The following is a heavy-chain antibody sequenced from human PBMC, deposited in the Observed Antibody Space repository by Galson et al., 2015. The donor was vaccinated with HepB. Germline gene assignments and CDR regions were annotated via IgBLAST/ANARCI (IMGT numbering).Heavy chain of an antibody. D-gene: IGHD5-24*01. CDR1: DYTFTRFG. V-gene: IGHV1-18*01. J-gene: IGHJ4*02. CDR3: AKGGMATIGGPTFDS. Sequence: SVKVSCKASDYTFTRFGISWVRQAPGQGLEWMGWISVYNGKTDYAQKFQGIVTMTADTSTSLTITAYMELRSLISDDTAVYYCAKGGMATIGGPTFDSWGQGTLVTVSS. CDR2: ISVYNGKT.